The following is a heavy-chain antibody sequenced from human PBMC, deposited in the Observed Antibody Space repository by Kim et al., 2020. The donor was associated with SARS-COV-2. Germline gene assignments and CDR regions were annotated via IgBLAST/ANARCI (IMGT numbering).Heavy chain of an antibody. J-gene: IGHJ4*02. CDR3: AKGAYASGSYPPDY. CDR1: GFTFGDYA. D-gene: IGHD3-10*01. CDR2: VSWNSANI. V-gene: IGHV3-9*01. Sequence: GGSLRRSCAASGFTFGDYAMHWVRQAPGKGLEWVSGVSWNSANIGYVDSVKGRFTISRDNAKNSLSLQMNSLRVDDTAFYYCAKGAYASGSYPPDYWGQGTLVTVSS.